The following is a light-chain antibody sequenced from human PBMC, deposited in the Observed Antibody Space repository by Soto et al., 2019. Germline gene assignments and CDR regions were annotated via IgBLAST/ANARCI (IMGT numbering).Light chain of an antibody. J-gene: IGLJ2*01. CDR3: QSYDSSLSGYVV. V-gene: IGLV1-40*01. CDR1: SSNFGAGYD. CDR2: GNS. Sequence: QSVLTQPPSVSGAPGQRVTISCTGSSSNFGAGYDVHWYQQLPGTAPKLLIYGNSNRPSGVPDRFSGSKSGTSASLAITGLQAEEEADYYCQSYDSSLSGYVVFGGGTKLTVL.